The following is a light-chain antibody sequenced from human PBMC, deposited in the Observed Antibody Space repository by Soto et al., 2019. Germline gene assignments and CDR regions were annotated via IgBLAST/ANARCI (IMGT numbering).Light chain of an antibody. V-gene: IGKV1-5*01. CDR1: QSVSTW. J-gene: IGKJ1*01. CDR3: QQYHGFW. Sequence: EIQMTQSPSTLSASVGDRVTITCRASQSVSTWLAWYQQKPGKAPKLLIYDASSLESGVPSRFSGSGSGTQFSLIISGLQPEDFATYYCQQYHGFWFGQGTKVDIK. CDR2: DAS.